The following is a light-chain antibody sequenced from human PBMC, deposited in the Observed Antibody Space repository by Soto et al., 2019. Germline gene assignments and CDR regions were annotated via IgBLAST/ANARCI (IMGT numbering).Light chain of an antibody. CDR3: QQHGSSPIT. CDR1: QTVTRSY. V-gene: IGKV3-20*01. Sequence: EIVLTQSPATLSSSPGERATLSCRASQTVTRSYLAWYQQKPGQAPRLLIYGASTRATGIPARFSGSGSGTDFTLTISSLEPEDFAVYYCQQHGSSPITFGQGTRLEIK. CDR2: GAS. J-gene: IGKJ5*01.